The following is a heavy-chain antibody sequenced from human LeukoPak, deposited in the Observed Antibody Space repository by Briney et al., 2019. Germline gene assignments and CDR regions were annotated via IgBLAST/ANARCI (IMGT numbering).Heavy chain of an antibody. D-gene: IGHD1-7*01. V-gene: IGHV4-34*01. CDR3: ATRITGTTGGFDY. CDR2: INHSGST. CDR1: GGSFSGYY. Sequence: SETLTLTCAVDGGSFSGYYWSWIRQPPGKGLEWIGEINHSGSTNYNPSLKSRVTISVDTSKNQFSLKLSSVTAADTAVYYCATRITGTTGGFDYWGQGTLVTVSS. J-gene: IGHJ4*02.